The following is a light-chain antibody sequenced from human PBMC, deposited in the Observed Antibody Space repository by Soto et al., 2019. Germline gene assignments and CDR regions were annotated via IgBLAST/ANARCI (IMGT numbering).Light chain of an antibody. V-gene: IGKV3-20*01. CDR2: GAS. J-gene: IGKJ1*01. CDR1: QSVSSNY. CDR3: QQYGRSPLT. Sequence: EIVLTQSPGTRSLSPRERAALSGRARQSVSSNYLAWYQQKPGHAPRLLIYGASSRATGIPDRFSGGGSGTDFTLTISRLEPEDFAVYYCQQYGRSPLTFGQGTKV.